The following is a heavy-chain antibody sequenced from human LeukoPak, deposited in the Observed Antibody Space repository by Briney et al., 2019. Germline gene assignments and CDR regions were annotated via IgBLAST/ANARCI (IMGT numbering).Heavy chain of an antibody. CDR2: MNPNSGNT. V-gene: IGHV1-8*01. CDR1: GYTFTSYD. CDR3: ARGRRIVGATWSY. D-gene: IGHD1-26*01. J-gene: IGHJ4*02. Sequence: ASVKVSCKASGYTFTSYDINWVRQATGQGLEWMGWMNPNSGNTGYAQKFQGRVTMTRNTSISTAYMELSSLRSEDTAVYYCARGRRIVGATWSYGGQEPLVTVSS.